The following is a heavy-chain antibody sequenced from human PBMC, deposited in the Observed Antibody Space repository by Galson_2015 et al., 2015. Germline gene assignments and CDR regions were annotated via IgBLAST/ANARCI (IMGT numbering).Heavy chain of an antibody. Sequence: SLRLSCAASGFTFSNSAMNWVRQAPGKGLEWVAEIKPDGSEKYYVDSVKGRFTISRDNAKKSLYLQMDGLRVEDTAVYYCARASSSSSRAFDIWGQGTMVTVSS. CDR2: IKPDGSEK. CDR1: GFTFSNSA. CDR3: ARASSSSSRAFDI. J-gene: IGHJ3*02. V-gene: IGHV3-7*01. D-gene: IGHD6-6*01.